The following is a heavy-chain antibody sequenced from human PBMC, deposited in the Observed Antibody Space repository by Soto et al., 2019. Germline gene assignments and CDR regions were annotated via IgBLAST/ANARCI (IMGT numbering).Heavy chain of an antibody. CDR2: ISSSSSYI. CDR1: GFTFSSYS. J-gene: IGHJ6*02. CDR3: ARDTSGSYFPSSDYYYYYGMDV. Sequence: EVQLVDSGGGLVQPGGSLRLSCAASGFTFSSYSMNWVRQAPGKGLEWVSSISSSSSYIYYADSVKGRFTISRDNAKNSLYLQMNSLRAEDTAVYYCARDTSGSYFPSSDYYYYYGMDVWGQGTTVTVSS. V-gene: IGHV3-21*01. D-gene: IGHD1-26*01.